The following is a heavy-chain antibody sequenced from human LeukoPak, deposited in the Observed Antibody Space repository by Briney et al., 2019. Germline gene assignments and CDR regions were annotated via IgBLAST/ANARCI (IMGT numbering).Heavy chain of an antibody. Sequence: PGGSLRLSCATSGFTFSSYSMNWARQAPGKGLEWVSVISSSGGATYYADSVKGRFTISRDNSKNTLYLQMNSLRAEDTAIYYCARAAMVRGVDYFDYWGQGTLVTVSS. J-gene: IGHJ4*02. CDR2: ISSSGGAT. V-gene: IGHV3-23*01. D-gene: IGHD3-10*01. CDR3: ARAAMVRGVDYFDY. CDR1: GFTFSSYS.